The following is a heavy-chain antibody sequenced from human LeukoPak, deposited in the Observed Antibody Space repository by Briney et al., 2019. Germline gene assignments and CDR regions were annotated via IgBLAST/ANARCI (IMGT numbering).Heavy chain of an antibody. Sequence: SQTLSLTCAVSGDXVSSNSAGWNWIRQSPSRGLEWLGRTYYRSKWHNEYAVSVKSRINIYPDTSKNQVSLQLNSVTPEDTAVYYCARSSNVFEYWGQGTLVTVSS. CDR1: GDXVSSNSAG. D-gene: IGHD6-6*01. CDR2: TYYRSKWHN. CDR3: ARSSNVFEY. J-gene: IGHJ4*02. V-gene: IGHV6-1*01.